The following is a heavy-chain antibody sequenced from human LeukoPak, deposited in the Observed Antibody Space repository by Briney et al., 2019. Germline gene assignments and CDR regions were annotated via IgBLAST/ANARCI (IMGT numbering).Heavy chain of an antibody. Sequence: GRSLRLSCAASGFTFSNYAMHWGRQAPGKGLEWVAVTSYDGINKYYADSVQGRFTISRDNSKNTLYLQMSSLRAEDTAVYYCARRYCSSTSCLFDYWGQGTLVTVSS. CDR1: GFTFSNYA. J-gene: IGHJ4*02. V-gene: IGHV3-30-3*01. CDR2: TSYDGINK. D-gene: IGHD2-2*01. CDR3: ARRYCSSTSCLFDY.